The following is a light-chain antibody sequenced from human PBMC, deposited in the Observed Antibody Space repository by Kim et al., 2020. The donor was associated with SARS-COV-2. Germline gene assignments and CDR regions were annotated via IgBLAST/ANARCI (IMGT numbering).Light chain of an antibody. CDR1: QSVSSSY. CDR3: QQYCSSLTWT. Sequence: EIVLTQSPGTLSLSPGERATLSCRASQSVSSSYLAWYQQKPGQAPRLLIYGASSRATGIPDRFSGSGSGTDFTLTISRLEPEDFAVYYCQQYCSSLTWTFGQGTKVDIK. J-gene: IGKJ1*01. V-gene: IGKV3-20*01. CDR2: GAS.